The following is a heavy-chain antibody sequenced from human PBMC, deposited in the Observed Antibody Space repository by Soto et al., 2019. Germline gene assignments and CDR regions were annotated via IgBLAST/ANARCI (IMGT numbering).Heavy chain of an antibody. J-gene: IGHJ4*02. D-gene: IGHD1-26*01. Sequence: PGGSLRLSCAASGFTLNSFFMHWVRQAPGRGLMWVSRINNDGSSTTYADSVKGRFTISRDNSKNTLYLQMNTLRAEDTAVYYCAKDGYYSGSYYDYWGQGTLVTVSS. V-gene: IGHV3-74*01. CDR1: GFTLNSFF. CDR2: INNDGSST. CDR3: AKDGYYSGSYYDY.